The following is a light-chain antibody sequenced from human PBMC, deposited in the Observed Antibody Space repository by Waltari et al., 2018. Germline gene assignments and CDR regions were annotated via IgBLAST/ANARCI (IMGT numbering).Light chain of an antibody. CDR1: QSVSNY. Sequence: EIVLTQSPATLSLSPGERVTLSCRASQSVSNYLAWYQQKPGQPPRLLIYDASNRATGIPARFTGSGSGTDFTLTISSLEPEDFAVYYCQQRSNWPPITFGQGTRLEIK. J-gene: IGKJ5*01. CDR3: QQRSNWPPIT. CDR2: DAS. V-gene: IGKV3-11*01.